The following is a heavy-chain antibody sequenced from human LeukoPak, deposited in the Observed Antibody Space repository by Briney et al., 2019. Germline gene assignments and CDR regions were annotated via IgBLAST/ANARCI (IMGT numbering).Heavy chain of an antibody. Sequence: SETLSLTCAVSGGSISSGGYSWSWIRQPPGKGLEWIGYIYYSGSTYYNPSLKSRVTISVDTSKNQFSLKLSSVTAADTAVYYCARDGILTGYPSGWKVYCMDVWGKGTTVTVSS. CDR2: IYYSGST. J-gene: IGHJ6*03. V-gene: IGHV4-30-4*07. CDR1: GGSISSGGYS. D-gene: IGHD3-9*01. CDR3: ARDGILTGYPSGWKVYCMDV.